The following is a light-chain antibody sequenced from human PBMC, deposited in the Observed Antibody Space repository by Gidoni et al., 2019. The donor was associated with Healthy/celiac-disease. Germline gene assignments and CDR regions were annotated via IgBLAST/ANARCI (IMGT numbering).Light chain of an antibody. Sequence: DIQMTQSPSSLSASVGDRFTITCRASQSISSYLNWYQQKPVKAPKLLIYAASSLQSGVPSRFSGSGSGTDFTLTISSLQPEDFATYYCQQSYSTHTFGQGTKLEIK. J-gene: IGKJ2*01. CDR3: QQSYSTHT. CDR1: QSISSY. V-gene: IGKV1-39*01. CDR2: AAS.